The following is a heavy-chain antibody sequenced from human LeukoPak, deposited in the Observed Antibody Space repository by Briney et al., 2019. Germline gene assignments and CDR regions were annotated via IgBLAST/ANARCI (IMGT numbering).Heavy chain of an antibody. CDR3: AKVLGVAIMSYGMDV. D-gene: IGHD3-3*01. Sequence: GGSLRLSCAASGFTFSSYGMHWVRQAPGKGLEWVAVISYDGSNKYYADSVKGRFTISRDNSKNTLYLQMNSLRAEDTAVYYCAKVLGVAIMSYGMDVWGQGTTVTVSS. CDR1: GFTFSSYG. J-gene: IGHJ6*02. V-gene: IGHV3-30*18. CDR2: ISYDGSNK.